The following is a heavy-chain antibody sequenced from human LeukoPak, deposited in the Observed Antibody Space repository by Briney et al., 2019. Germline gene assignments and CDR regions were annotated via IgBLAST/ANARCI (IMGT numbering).Heavy chain of an antibody. CDR1: GFTFSSYA. CDR3: AKAGYSSSWYNWYDP. J-gene: IGHJ5*02. CDR2: ISGSGGST. Sequence: GSLRLSCAASGFTFSSYAMSWVRQAPGKGLEWVSAISGSGGSTYYADSVKGRFTISRDNSKNTLYLQMNSLRAEDTAVYYCAKAGYSSSWYNWYDPWGQGTLVTVSS. D-gene: IGHD6-13*01. V-gene: IGHV3-23*01.